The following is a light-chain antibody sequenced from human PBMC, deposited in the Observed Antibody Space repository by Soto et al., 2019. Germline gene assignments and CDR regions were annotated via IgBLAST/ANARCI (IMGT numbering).Light chain of an antibody. V-gene: IGKV1-27*01. J-gene: IGKJ3*01. CDR1: QAISHF. CDR2: GAS. CDR3: QKYNTGPFT. Sequence: DIQMAQSPSSLSAAVGDRVTITCRASQAISHFLAWYQQKPGKSPQLLIYGASTLQSGVPSRFSGSRSGTDFTLTISSLQTEDVGAYYCQKYNTGPFTFGPGTKVDL.